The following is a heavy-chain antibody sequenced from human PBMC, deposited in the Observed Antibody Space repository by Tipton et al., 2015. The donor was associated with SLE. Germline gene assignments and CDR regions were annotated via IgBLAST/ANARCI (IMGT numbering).Heavy chain of an antibody. Sequence: SLRLSCAASGFTFSSYAMHWVRQAPGKGLEWVAAISYDGSNKYYADSVKGRFTISRDNSKNTLYLQMNSLRAEDTAVYYCALWPITIFGVVAYYWGQGTLVTVSS. D-gene: IGHD3-3*01. J-gene: IGHJ4*02. CDR1: GFTFSSYA. CDR2: ISYDGSNK. CDR3: ALWPITIFGVVAYY. V-gene: IGHV3-30*04.